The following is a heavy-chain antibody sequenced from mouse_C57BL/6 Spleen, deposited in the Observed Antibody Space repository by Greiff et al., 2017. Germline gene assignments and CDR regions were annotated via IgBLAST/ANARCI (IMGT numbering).Heavy chain of an antibody. D-gene: IGHD2-4*01. Sequence: EVQLQESGPGLVKPSQSLSLTCSVTGYSITSGYYWNWIRQFPGNKLEWMGYISYDGSNNYNPSLKNRISITRDTSKNQFFLKLNSVTTEDTATYYCARAEGLRRGYYFDYWGQGTTLTVSS. CDR1: GYSITSGYY. J-gene: IGHJ2*01. CDR2: ISYDGSN. V-gene: IGHV3-6*01. CDR3: ARAEGLRRGYYFDY.